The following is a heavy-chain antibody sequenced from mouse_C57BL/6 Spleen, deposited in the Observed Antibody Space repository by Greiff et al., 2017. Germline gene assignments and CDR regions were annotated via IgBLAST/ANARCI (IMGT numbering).Heavy chain of an antibody. CDR1: GYTFTSYW. CDR3: ASSHYYGRRPHDY. V-gene: IGHV1-59*01. D-gene: IGHD1-1*01. CDR2: IDPSDSYT. Sequence: QVQLQQPVAELVRPGTSVQLSCKASGYTFTSYWMHWVKQRPGKGLEWIGVIDPSDSYTNSNQQFKGKAPLTVATSSSTAYMQLSSLTSADSAFYYCASSHYYGRRPHDYWGTGATRPASS. J-gene: IGHJ2*01.